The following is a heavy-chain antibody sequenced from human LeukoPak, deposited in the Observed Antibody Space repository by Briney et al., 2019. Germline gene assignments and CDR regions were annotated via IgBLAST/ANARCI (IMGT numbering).Heavy chain of an antibody. J-gene: IGHJ6*03. V-gene: IGHV1-2*02. CDR2: INPNSGGT. Sequence: ASAKVSCKASGYTFTGYYMHWVRQAPGQGLEWMGWINPNSGGTNYAQKFQGRVTMTRDTSISTAYMELSRLRSDDTAVYYCARRYSGYESLGYYYYMDVWGKGTTVTVSS. CDR3: ARRYSGYESLGYYYYMDV. CDR1: GYTFTGYY. D-gene: IGHD5-12*01.